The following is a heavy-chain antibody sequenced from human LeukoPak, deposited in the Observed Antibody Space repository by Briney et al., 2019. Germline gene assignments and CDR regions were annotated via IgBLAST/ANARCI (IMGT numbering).Heavy chain of an antibody. Sequence: GGSLRLSCAASGFTFSNYAMHWVRQAPGKGLVWVSRINSDGSSRIYADSVKGRFTISRDNAKNTVYLQMSSLRAEDTAVYYCVGYYGSGLHWGQGTLVTVSS. V-gene: IGHV3-74*01. J-gene: IGHJ4*02. CDR1: GFTFSNYA. CDR2: INSDGSSR. D-gene: IGHD3-10*01. CDR3: VGYYGSGLH.